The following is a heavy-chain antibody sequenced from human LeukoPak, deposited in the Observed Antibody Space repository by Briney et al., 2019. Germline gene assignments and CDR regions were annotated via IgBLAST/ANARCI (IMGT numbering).Heavy chain of an antibody. CDR3: ARVEIAVAPDY. J-gene: IGHJ4*02. V-gene: IGHV3-11*04. CDR2: ISSSGSTI. CDR1: GFTSSDYY. D-gene: IGHD6-19*01. Sequence: PGGSLRLSCAASGFTSSDYYMSWIRQAPGKGLEWVSYISSSGSTIYYADSVKGRFTISRDNARNSLYLQMNSLRAEDTAVYYCARVEIAVAPDYWGQGTLVTVSS.